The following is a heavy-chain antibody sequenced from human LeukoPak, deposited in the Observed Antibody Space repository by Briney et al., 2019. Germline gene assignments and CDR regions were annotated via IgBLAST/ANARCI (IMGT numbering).Heavy chain of an antibody. CDR2: IWYDGSNK. J-gene: IGHJ4*02. Sequence: GGSLRLFCAASGFTFSSYGMHWVRQAPGKGLEWVAVIWYDGSNKYYADSVKGRFTISRDNPKNTLYLQMNSLRAEDTAVYYCARDTYGDYSLGYWGQGTLVTVSS. D-gene: IGHD4-17*01. V-gene: IGHV3-33*01. CDR1: GFTFSSYG. CDR3: ARDTYGDYSLGY.